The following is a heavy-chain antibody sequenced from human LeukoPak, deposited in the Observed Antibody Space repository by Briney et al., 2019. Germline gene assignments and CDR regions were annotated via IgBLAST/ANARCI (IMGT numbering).Heavy chain of an antibody. J-gene: IGHJ4*02. CDR1: GFMFRSYG. Sequence: GGSLRLSCAASGFMFRSYGMHWVRQAPGKGLEWVPVIWYDGSNKYYTDSVKGRFTISRDNSNNTLYLQMNSLRVEDTAVYYCARGHVRGYSYGFGYWGQGSLVTASS. V-gene: IGHV3-33*08. CDR3: ARGHVRGYSYGFGY. D-gene: IGHD5-18*01. CDR2: IWYDGSNK.